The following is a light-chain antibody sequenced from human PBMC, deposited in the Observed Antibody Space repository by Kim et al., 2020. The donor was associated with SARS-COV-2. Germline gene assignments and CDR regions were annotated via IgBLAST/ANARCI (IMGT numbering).Light chain of an antibody. CDR1: QNINTY. J-gene: IGKJ1*01. Sequence: SLSRGERATRSCRASQNINTYLAWYQQKPGQTPRLLISGASSRAADIPDRFSGSGSGTDFTLIISSLEPEDFAVYYCQQYGSALWTFGQGTKVEI. CDR3: QQYGSALWT. CDR2: GAS. V-gene: IGKV3-20*01.